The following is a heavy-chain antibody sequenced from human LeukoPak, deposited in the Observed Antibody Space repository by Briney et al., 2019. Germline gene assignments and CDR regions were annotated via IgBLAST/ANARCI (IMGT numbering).Heavy chain of an antibody. D-gene: IGHD4-11*01. CDR3: ARDWDYRLDY. CDR2: IYYSGGT. V-gene: IGHV4-39*07. CDR1: GASISSGSYY. Sequence: SETLSLTCTVSGASISSGSYYWGWIRQPPGKGLEWIGSIYYSGGTYYNPSLKSRVTISVGTSKNQFSLKLSSVTAADTAVYYCARDWDYRLDYWGQGTLVTVSS. J-gene: IGHJ4*02.